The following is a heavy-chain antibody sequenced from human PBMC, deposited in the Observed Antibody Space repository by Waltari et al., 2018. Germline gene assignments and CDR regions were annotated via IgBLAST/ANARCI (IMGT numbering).Heavy chain of an antibody. D-gene: IGHD3-10*01. CDR2: IYTSGST. CDR1: GGSVSSYY. V-gene: IGHV4-4*07. CDR3: AREALYYYGSGSSIIDY. J-gene: IGHJ4*02. Sequence: QVQLQESGPGLVKPSETLSLTCTVSGGSVSSYYWSWIRQPAGKGLEWIGRIYTSGSTNNNPSLKSRVTMSVDTSKNQFSLKLSSVTAADTAVYYCAREALYYYGSGSSIIDYWGQGTLVTVSS.